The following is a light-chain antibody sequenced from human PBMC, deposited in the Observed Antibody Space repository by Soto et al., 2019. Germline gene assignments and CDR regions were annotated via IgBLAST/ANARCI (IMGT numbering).Light chain of an antibody. J-gene: IGKJ1*01. CDR1: QSISSW. CDR3: QQCNSYPPT. CDR2: KAS. V-gene: IGKV1-5*03. Sequence: DIQMTQSPSTLSASVGDRVTITCRASQSISSWLSWYQQKPGKAPTVLLYKASNLQSGVPSRFSGSGSGTDFTLTIISRQPDDFATYYFQQCNSYPPTFGQGTTVDIK.